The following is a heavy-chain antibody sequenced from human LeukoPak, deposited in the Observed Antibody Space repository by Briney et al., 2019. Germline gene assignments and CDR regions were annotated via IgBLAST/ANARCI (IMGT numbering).Heavy chain of an antibody. Sequence: ASVKVSCRVSGDTLTELSMHWVRQAPGKGLEWMGGFDPEDGETIYAQKFQGRVTMTEDTSTDTAFMELSSLRSEDTAVYYCATDRVVPASIGGIWFDPWGQGTLVTVSS. CDR3: ATDRVVPASIGGIWFDP. J-gene: IGHJ5*02. D-gene: IGHD2-2*01. CDR2: FDPEDGET. V-gene: IGHV1-24*01. CDR1: GDTLTELS.